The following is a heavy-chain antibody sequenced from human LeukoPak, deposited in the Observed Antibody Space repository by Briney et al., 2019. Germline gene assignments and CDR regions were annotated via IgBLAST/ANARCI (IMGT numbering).Heavy chain of an antibody. Sequence: SETLSLTCAVSGASLSGYYWSWIRQSPGKGLEWIGEINHGGFTNYNPSLKSRVTISVDTSRNQIALGLSSLTAADTAVYFCARSHLWPSGTFDIWGQGTVVAVSS. D-gene: IGHD5-18*01. CDR3: ARSHLWPSGTFDI. V-gene: IGHV4-34*01. J-gene: IGHJ3*02. CDR2: INHGGFT. CDR1: GASLSGYY.